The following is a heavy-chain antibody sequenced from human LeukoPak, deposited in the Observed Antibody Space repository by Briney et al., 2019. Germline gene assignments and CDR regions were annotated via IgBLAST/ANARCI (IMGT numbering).Heavy chain of an antibody. CDR1: GGTFSSYA. Sequence: GASVKVSCKASGGTFSSYAISWVRQAPGQGLEWMGGIIPIFGTANYAQKFQGRVTITTDESTSTAYMELSSLRSEDTAVYYCARAPNYYYYMDVWGKGTTVTVSS. V-gene: IGHV1-69*05. CDR2: IIPIFGTA. J-gene: IGHJ6*03. CDR3: ARAPNYYYYMDV.